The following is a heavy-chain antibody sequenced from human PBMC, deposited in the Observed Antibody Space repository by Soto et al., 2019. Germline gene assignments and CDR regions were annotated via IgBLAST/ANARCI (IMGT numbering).Heavy chain of an antibody. V-gene: IGHV3-48*01. CDR2: IRSSISSI. CDR3: AKVTYYDFWSGYAPELYYYYMDV. J-gene: IGHJ6*03. Sequence: PGGSLRLSCAASGFTLSTYSVNWVRQAPGKGLEWISYIRSSISSIYYADTVKGRFTISRDNSKNTLYLQMNSLRAEDTAVYYCAKVTYYDFWSGYAPELYYYYMDVWGKGTTVTVSS. D-gene: IGHD3-3*01. CDR1: GFTLSTYS.